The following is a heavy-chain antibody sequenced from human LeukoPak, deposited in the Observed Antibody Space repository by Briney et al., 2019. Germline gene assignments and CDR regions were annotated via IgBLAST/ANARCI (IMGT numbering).Heavy chain of an antibody. CDR2: ISSSSTSR. J-gene: IGHJ3*02. CDR3: AKDGVAAAEADAFDI. D-gene: IGHD6-13*01. Sequence: GGSLRLSCAASGFIFRNYGMNWVRQAPGKGLEWVAYISSSSTSRVYADSVRGRFTISRDNARNSLYLQMNSLRAEDTAVYYCAKDGVAAAEADAFDIWGQGTMVTVSS. V-gene: IGHV3-48*01. CDR1: GFIFRNYG.